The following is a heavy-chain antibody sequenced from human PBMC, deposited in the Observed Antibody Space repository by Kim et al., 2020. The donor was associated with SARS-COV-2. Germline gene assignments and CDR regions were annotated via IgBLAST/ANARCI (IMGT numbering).Heavy chain of an antibody. CDR2: VSHSGST. CDR3: ASSSGHYRLDS. J-gene: IGHJ4*02. D-gene: IGHD6-19*01. V-gene: IGHV4-4*02. Sequence: SETLSLTCAVSGGSITTNWWSWVRQPPGKGLEWIGEVSHSGSTTYGPSLRSRVTMSLDQSKNHFSLNLISVTAADTAVYYCASSSGHYRLDSWGQGTLVTVSS. CDR1: GGSITTNW.